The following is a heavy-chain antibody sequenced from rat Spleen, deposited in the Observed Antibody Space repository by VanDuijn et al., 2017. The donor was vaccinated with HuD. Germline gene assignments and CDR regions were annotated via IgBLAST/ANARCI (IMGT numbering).Heavy chain of an antibody. CDR2: ITHTGGST. J-gene: IGHJ2*01. D-gene: IGHD1-11*01. CDR3: ARQEDYGGYSRDYFGY. Sequence: EVQLVESDGGLVQPGRSLKLSCVASGFTFSDYYMAWVRQAPTKGLEWVASITHTGGSTYYPDSVKGRFTISRDNAKSTLYLQISSLRSEDTATYYCARQEDYGGYSRDYFGYWGQGVVVTVSS. V-gene: IGHV5-22*01. CDR1: GFTFSDYY.